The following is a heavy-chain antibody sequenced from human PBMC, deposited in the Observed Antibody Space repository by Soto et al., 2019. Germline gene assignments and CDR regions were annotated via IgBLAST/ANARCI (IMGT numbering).Heavy chain of an antibody. V-gene: IGHV1-18*01. CDR2: ISAYNGNT. CDR3: ARSGCSGGSCYSYYFDY. J-gene: IGHJ4*02. CDR1: GYTFTSYG. Sequence: QVQLVQSGAEVKKPGASVKVSCKASGYTFTSYGISWVRQAPGQGLEWMGWISAYNGNTNYAQKLQGRVTMTTDTSTSTAHMELRSLRSDDTAVYYCARSGCSGGSCYSYYFDYWGQGTLVPVSS. D-gene: IGHD2-15*01.